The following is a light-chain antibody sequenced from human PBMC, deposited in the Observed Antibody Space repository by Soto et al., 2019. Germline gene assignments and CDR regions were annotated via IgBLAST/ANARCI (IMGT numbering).Light chain of an antibody. CDR3: QQYGSLIT. J-gene: IGKJ5*01. V-gene: IGKV3-20*01. CDR2: DAS. CDR1: QSVIRNY. Sequence: EIVLTQSPGTLSLSPGERATLSCRASQSVIRNYLAWYQEKPGQAPRLLIYDASSRATGIPDRFSGSGSGTDFTLTISRLEPEDFALYYCQQYGSLITFGQGTRLEIK.